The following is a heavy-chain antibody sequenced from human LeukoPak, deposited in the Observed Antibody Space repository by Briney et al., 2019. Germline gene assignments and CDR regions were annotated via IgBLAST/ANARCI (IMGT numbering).Heavy chain of an antibody. CDR1: GFTFSRHA. Sequence: PGGSLRLSCTASGFTFSRHAMSWVRQAPGKGLEWVSAFSSVGFTYYGDSVKGRFAISRDNSNNKLYLQMNRLRAEDTAVYFCARHGDLGFGQLLSRSALDGLDIWGQGTMVTVSS. CDR2: FSSVGFT. D-gene: IGHD3-10*01. J-gene: IGHJ3*02. CDR3: ARHGDLGFGQLLSRSALDGLDI. V-gene: IGHV3-23*01.